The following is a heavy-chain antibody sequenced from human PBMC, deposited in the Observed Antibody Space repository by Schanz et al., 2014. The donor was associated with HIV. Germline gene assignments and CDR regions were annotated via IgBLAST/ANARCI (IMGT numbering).Heavy chain of an antibody. CDR3: ARDEPRIAAVGIDY. CDR1: GGSFIDHA. Sequence: QVHLEQSGAEVRKPGSSMKVSCKTSGGSFIDHAISWVRQAPGQGLEGMGWINPNSGGTNYAQKFQGRVTMTRDTSISTAYMELSRLRSDDTAVYYCARDEPRIAAVGIDYWGQGTLVTVSS. V-gene: IGHV1-2*02. CDR2: INPNSGGT. J-gene: IGHJ4*02. D-gene: IGHD6-13*01.